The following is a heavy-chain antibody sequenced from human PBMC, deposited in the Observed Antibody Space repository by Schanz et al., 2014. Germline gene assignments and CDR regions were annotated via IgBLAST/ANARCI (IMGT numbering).Heavy chain of an antibody. CDR3: ARERDALDI. Sequence: QVQLVESGGGLVQPGGSLRLSCAASGFTFSSYAMSWVRQAPGKGLEWIGYIYYRGSTYYNPSLKSRVTISTDMSRNQFSLRLKSVTAADTALYYCARERDALDIWGQGTMVIVSS. CDR1: GFTFSSYA. CDR2: IYYRGST. V-gene: IGHV4-59*12. J-gene: IGHJ3*02.